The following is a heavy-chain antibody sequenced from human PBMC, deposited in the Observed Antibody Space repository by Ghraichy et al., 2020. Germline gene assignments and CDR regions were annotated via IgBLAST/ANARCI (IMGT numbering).Heavy chain of an antibody. Sequence: SQTLSLTCAISGDSVSSNSAAWNWIRQSPSRGLEWLGRTYYRSKWYNDYAVSVKSRITINPDTSKNQFSLQLNSVTPEDTAVYYCARVEGHYDSSGYYYHWYFDLWGRGTLVTVSS. CDR1: GDSVSSNSAA. CDR2: TYYRSKWYN. J-gene: IGHJ2*01. CDR3: ARVEGHYDSSGYYYHWYFDL. D-gene: IGHD3-22*01. V-gene: IGHV6-1*01.